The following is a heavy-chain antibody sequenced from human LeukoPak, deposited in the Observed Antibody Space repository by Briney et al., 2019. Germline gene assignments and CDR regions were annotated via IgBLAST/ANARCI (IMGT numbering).Heavy chain of an antibody. Sequence: ASVKVSCKASGGTFSSYAISWVRQAPGQGLEWMGGIIPIFGTANYAQKFQGRVTITADESTSIAYMELSSLRSEDTAVYYCARATHGYSSGWYAYWGQGTLVTVSS. V-gene: IGHV1-69*13. CDR2: IIPIFGTA. D-gene: IGHD6-19*01. CDR1: GGTFSSYA. J-gene: IGHJ4*02. CDR3: ARATHGYSSGWYAY.